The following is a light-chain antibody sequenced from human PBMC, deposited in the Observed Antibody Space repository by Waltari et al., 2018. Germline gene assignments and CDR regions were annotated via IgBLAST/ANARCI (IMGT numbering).Light chain of an antibody. J-gene: IGKJ4*01. V-gene: IGKV3-15*01. Sequence: ETVLTQSPVTLSVSPGDRVALSCSASQGVRDFLAWYQQKPGQAPRLLGYDLYTRATGIPARFSGSGSETEFTLTISGLQSEDFAVYYCQQYGSWPLTFGGGTKVDLK. CDR2: DLY. CDR3: QQYGSWPLT. CDR1: QGVRDF.